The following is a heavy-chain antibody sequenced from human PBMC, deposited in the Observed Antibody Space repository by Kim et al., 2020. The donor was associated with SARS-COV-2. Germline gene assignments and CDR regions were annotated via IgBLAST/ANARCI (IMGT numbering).Heavy chain of an antibody. Sequence: GGSLRLSCATSGFTFSNYWMSWVRQAPGKGLEWVANIKQGGSEKSYVDSVKGRFTISRDNAKNSLYLQMNSLRAEDTAVYYCAKLGVTSSGFDYWGQGTLVTVSS. CDR3: AKLGVTSSGFDY. CDR2: IKQGGSEK. V-gene: IGHV3-7*05. CDR1: GFTFSNYW. D-gene: IGHD2-21*02. J-gene: IGHJ4*02.